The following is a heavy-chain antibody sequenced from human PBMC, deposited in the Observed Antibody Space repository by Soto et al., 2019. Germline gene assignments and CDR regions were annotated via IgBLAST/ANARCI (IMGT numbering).Heavy chain of an antibody. J-gene: IGHJ6*02. D-gene: IGHD6-13*01. CDR1: GGTFSSYA. CDR2: IILIFGTA. Sequence: QVQLVPSGAGVKKPGSSVTVSCKASGGTFSSYAISWVRQAPGQGLAWMGGIILIFGTANYAQKFQGRVTITADESKSTAYMELSSLRSEDTAVYYCARAGDSSSWDVDYYYYYGMDVWGHGTTVTVS. CDR3: ARAGDSSSWDVDYYYYYGMDV. V-gene: IGHV1-69*01.